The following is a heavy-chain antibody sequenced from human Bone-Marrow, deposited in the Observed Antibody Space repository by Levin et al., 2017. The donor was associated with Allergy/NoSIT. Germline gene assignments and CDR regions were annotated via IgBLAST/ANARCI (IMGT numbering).Heavy chain of an antibody. V-gene: IGHV3-33*01. D-gene: IGHD1-26*01. CDR1: GFTFSAFG. Sequence: LSLTCAASGFTFSAFGMHWVRQPPGRGLEWVAVISYDVGHKFYADSVKGRFTISRDNSKNTHYLQMNSLRAEDTAVYYCTRDRGEWGQFYFDYWGQGILVTVSS. CDR3: TRDRGEWGQFYFDY. CDR2: ISYDVGHK. J-gene: IGHJ4*02.